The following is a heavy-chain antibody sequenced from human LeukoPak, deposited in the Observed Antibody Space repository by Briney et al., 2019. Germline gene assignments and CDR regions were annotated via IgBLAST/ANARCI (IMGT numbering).Heavy chain of an antibody. Sequence: SETLSLTCAVYGGSFSGYYWSWIRQPPGKGLEWIGEIYHSGSTNYNPSLKSRVTISVDKSKNQFSLKLSSVTAADTAVYYCARDAIMVRGVIITRARAFDIWGQGTMVTVSS. CDR1: GGSFSGYY. J-gene: IGHJ3*02. CDR3: ARDAIMVRGVIITRARAFDI. CDR2: IYHSGST. D-gene: IGHD3-10*01. V-gene: IGHV4-34*01.